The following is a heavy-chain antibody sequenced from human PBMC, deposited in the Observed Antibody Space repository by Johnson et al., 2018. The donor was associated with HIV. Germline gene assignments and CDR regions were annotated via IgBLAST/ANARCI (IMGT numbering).Heavy chain of an antibody. CDR3: ASGAYSISFTFDI. CDR1: GFTFSDYY. CDR2: ISSSGSTI. J-gene: IGHJ3*02. D-gene: IGHD6-6*01. V-gene: IGHV3-11*01. Sequence: QVQLVESGGGVVQPGRSLRLSCAASGFTFSDYYMSWIRQAPGKGLEWVSYISSSGSTIYYADSVKGRFTISRDNAKNSLYLQMNSLRVEDTAVYYCASGAYSISFTFDIWGQGTMVTVSS.